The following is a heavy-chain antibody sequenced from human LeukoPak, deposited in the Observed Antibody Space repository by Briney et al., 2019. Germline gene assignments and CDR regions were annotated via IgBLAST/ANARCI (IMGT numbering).Heavy chain of an antibody. Sequence: GGALRLSCAASGFTFSSYAMHWVRQAPGKGLEWVSAISGSGGSTYYADSVKGRFTISRDNSKNTLYLQMNSLRAGDTAVYYCARDRGRYYMDVWGKGTTVTISS. J-gene: IGHJ6*03. CDR1: GFTFSSYA. D-gene: IGHD6-25*01. CDR3: ARDRGRYYMDV. V-gene: IGHV3-23*01. CDR2: ISGSGGST.